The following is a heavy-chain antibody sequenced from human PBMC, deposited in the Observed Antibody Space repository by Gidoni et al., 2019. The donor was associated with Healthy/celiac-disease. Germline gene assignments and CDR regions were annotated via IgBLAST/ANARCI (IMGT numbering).Heavy chain of an antibody. CDR3: AKADVYYDFWSGYGKPDY. J-gene: IGHJ4*02. CDR2: ISGSGGST. D-gene: IGHD3-3*01. V-gene: IGHV3-23*01. CDR1: GFTFSSYA. Sequence: EVQLLESGGGLVQPGGSLRLSCAASGFTFSSYAMSWVRQAPGKGLEWVSAISGSGGSTYYADSVKGRFTISRDNSKNTLYLQMNSLRAEDTAVYYCAKADVYYDFWSGYGKPDYWGQGTLVTVSS.